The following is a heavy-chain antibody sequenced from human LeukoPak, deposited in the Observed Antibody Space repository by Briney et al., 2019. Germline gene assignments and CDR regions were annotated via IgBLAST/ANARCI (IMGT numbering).Heavy chain of an antibody. CDR1: GFIFSDFS. D-gene: IGHD3-22*01. CDR3: ATSYYDSSAYYPNPE. V-gene: IGHV3-7*01. Sequence: PGGSLRLSCAVSGFIFSDFSMSWVRQAPGKGLEWVAKMDENGNEIFYVDSVKGRFTISRDNAKNSLYLQMNSLRAEDTAVYYCATSYYDSSAYYPNPEWGQGTLVTVSS. CDR2: MDENGNEI. J-gene: IGHJ4*02.